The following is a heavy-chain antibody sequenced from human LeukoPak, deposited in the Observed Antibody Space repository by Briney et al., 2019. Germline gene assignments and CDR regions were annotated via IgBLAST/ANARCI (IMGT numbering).Heavy chain of an antibody. V-gene: IGHV3-30-3*01. D-gene: IGHD6-19*01. CDR3: ARGASGWYGYLWFDP. Sequence: GRSLRLSCAASGFTFSSYAMHWVRQAPGKGLEWVAVISYGGSNKYYADSVKGRFTISRDNSKNTLYLQMNSLRAEDTAVYYCARGASGWYGYLWFDPWGQGTLVTVSS. CDR2: ISYGGSNK. CDR1: GFTFSSYA. J-gene: IGHJ5*02.